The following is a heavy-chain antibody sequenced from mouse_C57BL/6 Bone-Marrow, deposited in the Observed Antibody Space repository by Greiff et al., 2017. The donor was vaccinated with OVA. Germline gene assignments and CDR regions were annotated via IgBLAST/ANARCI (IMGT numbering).Heavy chain of an antibody. CDR2: ISDGGSYT. V-gene: IGHV5-4*01. CDR3: ARDRGEGAY. D-gene: IGHD3-3*01. Sequence: EVKLQESGGGLVKPGGSLKLSCAASGFTFSSYAMSWVRQTPEKRLEWVATISDGGSYTYYPDNVRGRFTISRDNAKNNLYLQMSHLKSEDTAMYYCARDRGEGAYWGQGTLVTVSA. J-gene: IGHJ3*01. CDR1: GFTFSSYA.